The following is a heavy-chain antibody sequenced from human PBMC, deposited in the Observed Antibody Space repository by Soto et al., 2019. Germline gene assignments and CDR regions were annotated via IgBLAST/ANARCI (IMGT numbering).Heavy chain of an antibody. V-gene: IGHV1-69*12. CDR1: GGTFSSYG. Sequence: QVQLVQSGAEVKKPGSSVKVSCKASGGTFSSYGISWVRQAPGQGLEWMGGIIPIFGTANYAQKFQGRVTITADESTSTAYMELSSLRSEDTAVYYCARGVWSERPQASGYSYVYYGMDVWGQGTTVTVSS. D-gene: IGHD5-18*01. CDR3: ARGVWSERPQASGYSYVYYGMDV. J-gene: IGHJ6*02. CDR2: IIPIFGTA.